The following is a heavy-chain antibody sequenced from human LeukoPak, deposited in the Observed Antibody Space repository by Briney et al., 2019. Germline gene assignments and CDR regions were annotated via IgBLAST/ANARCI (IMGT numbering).Heavy chain of an antibody. CDR2: ISGSGGST. D-gene: IGHD6-13*01. CDR3: AKAWRSSSWYFYMDV. Sequence: GGSLRLSCAASGFTFSSYAMSWVRQAPGKGLEWVSAISGSGGSTYYADSVKGRFTISRDNSKNTLYLQMNSLRAEDTAVYYCAKAWRSSSWYFYMDVWGKGTTVTVSS. J-gene: IGHJ6*03. CDR1: GFTFSSYA. V-gene: IGHV3-23*01.